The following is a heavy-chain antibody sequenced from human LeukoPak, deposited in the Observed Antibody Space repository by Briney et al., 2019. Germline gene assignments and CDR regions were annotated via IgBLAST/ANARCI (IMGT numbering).Heavy chain of an antibody. D-gene: IGHD3-10*01. CDR3: ARDLPGSGSYYNAPTMAFDI. CDR2: ISSSSSYI. Sequence: PGGSLRLSCAASGFTFSSYSMNWVRQAPGKGLEWVSSISSSSSYIYYADSVKGRFTISRDNAKNSLYLQMNSLRAEDTAVYYCARDLPGSGSYYNAPTMAFDIWGQGTMVTVSS. V-gene: IGHV3-21*01. CDR1: GFTFSSYS. J-gene: IGHJ3*02.